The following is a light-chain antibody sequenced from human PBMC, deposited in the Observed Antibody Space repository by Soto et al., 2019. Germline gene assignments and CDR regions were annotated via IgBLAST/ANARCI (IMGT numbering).Light chain of an antibody. Sequence: QSVLTQPASVSGSPGQSITISCTGTSSDIGGYNYVSWYQQHPGKAPKLMIYEVNKRPSEVSNRFSGSKSGNTASLTISGLQPEDEADYYCNSYTSRYTFVLGTGTKVT. V-gene: IGLV2-14*01. CDR1: SSDIGGYNY. J-gene: IGLJ1*01. CDR3: NSYTSRYTFV. CDR2: EVN.